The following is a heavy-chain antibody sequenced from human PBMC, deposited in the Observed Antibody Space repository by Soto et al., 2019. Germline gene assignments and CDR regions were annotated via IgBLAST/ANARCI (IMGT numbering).Heavy chain of an antibody. D-gene: IGHD5-12*01. V-gene: IGHV1-69*13. J-gene: IGHJ3*02. CDR2: IIPIFGTA. CDR3: ARDRRDGYNLNAFDI. CDR1: GGTFSSYA. Sequence: SVKVSCKASGGTFSSYAISWVRQAPGQGLEWMGGIIPIFGTANYAQKFQGRVTITADESTSTAYMELSSLRSEDTAVYYCARDRRDGYNLNAFDIWGQGTMVTVSS.